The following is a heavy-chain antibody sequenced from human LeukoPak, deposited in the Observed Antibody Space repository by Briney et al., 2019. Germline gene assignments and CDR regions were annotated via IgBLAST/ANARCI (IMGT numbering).Heavy chain of an antibody. D-gene: IGHD3-3*01. CDR1: GFTFSSNA. CDR2: ISGSGGST. J-gene: IGHJ4*02. CDR3: AKGDDFWSGSSDY. Sequence: PGGSLRLSCAASGFTFSSNAMSWLRQAPGKGLEGVSAISGSGGSTCYADSVKGRFTISRDNSKNTLYLQMNSLRAEDTAVYYCAKGDDFWSGSSDYWGQGTLVTVSS. V-gene: IGHV3-23*01.